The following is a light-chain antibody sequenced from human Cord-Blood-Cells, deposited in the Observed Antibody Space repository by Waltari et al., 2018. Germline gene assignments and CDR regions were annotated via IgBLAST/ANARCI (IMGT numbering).Light chain of an antibody. Sequence: SALTQPRSVSGSPGQSVTISCTGTSSDVGGYNYDSCYQQHPGKASKLIIYEVSKRPSGVPDRFSGSKSGNTASLTISGLQAEDEADYYCCSYAGSYTFGVVFGGGTKLTVL. CDR2: EVS. J-gene: IGLJ2*01. V-gene: IGLV2-11*01. CDR3: CSYAGSYTFGVV. CDR1: SSDVGGYNY.